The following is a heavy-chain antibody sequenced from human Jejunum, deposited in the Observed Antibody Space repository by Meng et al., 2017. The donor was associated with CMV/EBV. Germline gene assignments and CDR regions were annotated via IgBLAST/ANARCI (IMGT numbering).Heavy chain of an antibody. CDR3: ARANYGFDN. D-gene: IGHD4-17*01. CDR1: GFPFSDYF. CDR2: IDGPSNSI. J-gene: IGHJ4*02. V-gene: IGHV3-11*01. Sequence: LSCTTSGFPFSDYFMSWIRQAPGKGLEWVSYIDGPSNSIHYADSVKGRFTISRDNANNALYLQMNSLRAEDTAIYYCARANYGFDNWGRGTLVTVSS.